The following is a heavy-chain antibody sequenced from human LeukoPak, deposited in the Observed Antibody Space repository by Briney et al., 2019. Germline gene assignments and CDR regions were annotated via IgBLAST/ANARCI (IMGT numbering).Heavy chain of an antibody. J-gene: IGHJ4*02. V-gene: IGHV4-59*01. CDR1: GCSIRNYF. CDR2: ISYGGGS. D-gene: IGHD3-10*01. Sequence: SETLSLTCSGSGCSIRNYFSIWIRQSPGKRLEWLGHISYGGGSTYNPSLRSRVSLSLHTSKSQFSLQLSSVTAEGTAVYYCAGRNYFGPGNPEYFNYWGQGTLVTVSS. CDR3: AGRNYFGPGNPEYFNY.